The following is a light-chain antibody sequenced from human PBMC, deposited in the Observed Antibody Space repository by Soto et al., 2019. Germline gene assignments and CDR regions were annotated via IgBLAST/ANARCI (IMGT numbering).Light chain of an antibody. CDR1: QSVSNN. J-gene: IGKJ4*01. V-gene: IGKV3-15*01. Sequence: EIVMTQSPATLSVSPGERATLSCRASQSVSNNLAWYQQKPGQAPRLLIYEKSTRATGIPDRFSGSGSGTEFTLTISSLQSEDFAVYSCQQYNKWPLTFGGGTKVAIK. CDR3: QQYNKWPLT. CDR2: EKS.